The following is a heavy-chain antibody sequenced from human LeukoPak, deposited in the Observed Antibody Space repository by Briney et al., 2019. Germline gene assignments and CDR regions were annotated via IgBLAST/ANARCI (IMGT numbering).Heavy chain of an antibody. D-gene: IGHD5-18*01. V-gene: IGHV3-30*18. Sequence: GGSLKLSCASSGFTFSSYGMYWGRQAPGKGLGWVSVISYDGRNKYYADSVKGRFTISRDNSKNTLYLQMNSLRAEEAAVYHCAKDTAAYYYGMDVWGQGTTVTVSS. J-gene: IGHJ6*02. CDR2: ISYDGRNK. CDR3: AKDTAAYYYGMDV. CDR1: GFTFSSYG.